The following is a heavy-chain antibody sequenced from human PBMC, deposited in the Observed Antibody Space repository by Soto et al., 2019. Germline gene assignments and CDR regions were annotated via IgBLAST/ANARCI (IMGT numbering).Heavy chain of an antibody. Sequence: EVQLVESGGALVQPGGSLRLSCTASGFTFSSFSMNWVRQAPGRGLEWVSYISLSSSSISYAVSVKGRFTTSRDNAKNSLYLQMTSLRDDDTAVYYCARGGWNDLFDKWGQGTLVTVSS. CDR3: ARGGWNDLFDK. CDR2: ISLSSSSI. J-gene: IGHJ4*02. CDR1: GFTFSSFS. V-gene: IGHV3-48*02. D-gene: IGHD1-1*01.